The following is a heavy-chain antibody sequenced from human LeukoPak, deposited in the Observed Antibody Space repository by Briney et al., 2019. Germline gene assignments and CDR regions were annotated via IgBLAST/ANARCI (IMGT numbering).Heavy chain of an antibody. Sequence: AGGSLRLSCAASGFTFSSYGMSWVRQAPGKGLEWVSGINWNGGSTGYADSVKGRFTISRDNAKNSLYLQMNSLRAEDTALYYCARGYSSSPVDYWGQGTLVTVSS. CDR2: INWNGGST. CDR1: GFTFSSYG. D-gene: IGHD6-13*01. J-gene: IGHJ4*02. CDR3: ARGYSSSPVDY. V-gene: IGHV3-20*04.